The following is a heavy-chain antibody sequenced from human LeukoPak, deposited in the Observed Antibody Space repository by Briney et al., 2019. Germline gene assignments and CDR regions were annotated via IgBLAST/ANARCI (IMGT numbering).Heavy chain of an antibody. CDR3: ARGVRSVAAAVVDY. Sequence: PSETLSLTCTVSGGSISSYYWSWIRQPPGEGLEWIGYIYYSGSINYNPSLKSRVTISVDTSKNQLSLNLSSVTAADTAVYYCARGVRSVAAAVVDYWGQGTLVTVSS. CDR1: GGSISSYY. D-gene: IGHD6-13*01. J-gene: IGHJ4*02. V-gene: IGHV4-59*01. CDR2: IYYSGSI.